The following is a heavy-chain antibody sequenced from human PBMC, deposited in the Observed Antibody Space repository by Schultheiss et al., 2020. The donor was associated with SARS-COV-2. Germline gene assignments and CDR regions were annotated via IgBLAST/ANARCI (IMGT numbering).Heavy chain of an antibody. V-gene: IGHV3-NL1*01. Sequence: GGSLRLSCAASGFTFSNYAIHWVRQAPGKGLEWVSSISGGADSTYNADSVKGRFTISRDNSKNTLYLQMNSLRAEDTAVYYCARDYCSGESCYCFAYWGQGTLVTVSS. CDR2: ISGGADST. CDR1: GFTFSNYA. D-gene: IGHD2-15*01. CDR3: ARDYCSGESCYCFAY. J-gene: IGHJ4*02.